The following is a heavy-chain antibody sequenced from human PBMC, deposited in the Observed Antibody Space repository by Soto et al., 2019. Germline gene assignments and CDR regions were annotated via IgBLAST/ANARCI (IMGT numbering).Heavy chain of an antibody. CDR3: ARDRGWTTFDY. D-gene: IGHD6-19*01. Sequence: GGSLRLSCVASGFTFSSYWMSWVRQAPGKGLEWVANIKEDGSEKNFVDSVKGRFTISRDNAKNSLYLQMNSLRADDTAVYYCARDRGWTTFDYWGQGSLVTVSS. CDR1: GFTFSSYW. V-gene: IGHV3-7*01. CDR2: IKEDGSEK. J-gene: IGHJ4*02.